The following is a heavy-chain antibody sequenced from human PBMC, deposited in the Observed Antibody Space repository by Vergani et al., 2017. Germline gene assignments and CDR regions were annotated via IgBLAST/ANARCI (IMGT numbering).Heavy chain of an antibody. V-gene: IGHV4-34*01. CDR1: GGSFSGYY. CDR2: INHSGST. CDR3: ARGFPPVTMFGVAPGWLDP. Sequence: QVQLQQWGAGLLKPSETLSLTCAVYGGSFSGYYWSWIRQPPGKGLEWIGEINHSGSTNYNPSLKSRVTISVDTSKNQFSLKLSSVTAADTAVYYCARGFPPVTMFGVAPGWLDPWGQGTLVTVSS. J-gene: IGHJ5*02. D-gene: IGHD3-3*01.